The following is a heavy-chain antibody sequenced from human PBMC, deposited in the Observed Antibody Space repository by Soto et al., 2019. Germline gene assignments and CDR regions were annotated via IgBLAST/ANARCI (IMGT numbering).Heavy chain of an antibody. D-gene: IGHD3-10*01. V-gene: IGHV4-30-2*01. CDR1: GASIGSGSYS. J-gene: IGHJ4*02. Sequence: QLQLQESGAGLVTSSQTLSLTGTVTGASIGSGSYSWNWTRQPPGQVLEWIGYLQHSGDTYFNPSLRRRVSISVDRSNSQFSLKLSSVTAADKAVYYCVSFPLWFGELDYWAQGGLVTVSS. CDR3: VSFPLWFGELDY. CDR2: LQHSGDT.